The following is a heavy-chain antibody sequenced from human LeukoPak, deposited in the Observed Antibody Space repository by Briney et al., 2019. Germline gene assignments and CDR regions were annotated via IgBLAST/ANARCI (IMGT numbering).Heavy chain of an antibody. Sequence: GSLRLSCAASGFTFSSYAMSWVRQPPGKGLEWIGEINHSGSTNYNPSLKSRVTISVDTSKNQFSLKLSSVTAADTAVYYCAGPTLNYGDYRPYDYWGQGTLVTVSS. J-gene: IGHJ4*02. V-gene: IGHV4-34*08. CDR3: AGPTLNYGDYRPYDY. CDR2: INHSGST. CDR1: GFTFSSYA. D-gene: IGHD4-17*01.